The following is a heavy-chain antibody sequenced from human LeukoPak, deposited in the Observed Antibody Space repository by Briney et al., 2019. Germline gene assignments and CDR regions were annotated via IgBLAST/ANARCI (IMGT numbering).Heavy chain of an antibody. Sequence: GGSLRLSCAASGFTFSKCWMSWVRQAPGKGLEWVAVIWYDGSNKYYADSVKGRFTISRDNSKNTLYLQMNSLRAEDTAVYYCARDGVSGFDYWGQGTLVTVSS. D-gene: IGHD2-8*01. V-gene: IGHV3-33*08. CDR1: GFTFSKCW. CDR2: IWYDGSNK. CDR3: ARDGVSGFDY. J-gene: IGHJ4*02.